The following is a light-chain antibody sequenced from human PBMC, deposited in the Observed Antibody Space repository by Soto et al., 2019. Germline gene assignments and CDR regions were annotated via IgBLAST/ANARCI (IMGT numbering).Light chain of an antibody. CDR1: QSLLHSNGYNY. Sequence: DIVMTQSPLSLPVTPGEPASISCRSSQSLLHSNGYNYLDWYLQKPGQSPQLLIYLGSNRASGVPDRFSGSGSGTDFTLKISRVEAEDVGVYYCMQAPQSGAFTSGTGTKVDIK. J-gene: IGKJ3*01. CDR3: MQAPQSGAFT. CDR2: LGS. V-gene: IGKV2-28*01.